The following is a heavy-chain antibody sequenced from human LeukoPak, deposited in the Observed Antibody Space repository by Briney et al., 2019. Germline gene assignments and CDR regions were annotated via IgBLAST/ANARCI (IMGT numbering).Heavy chain of an antibody. D-gene: IGHD6-6*01. Sequence: PEGSLRLSCAASGFTLSDYWMHWVRQGPGKGLVWVSRINPDGSSTNDADFVKGRFTISRDNAKNTLNLQMNSLRAEDMAVYYCVRSTAVLPFDYWGQGIPVTVSS. J-gene: IGHJ4*02. CDR2: INPDGSST. CDR1: GFTLSDYW. V-gene: IGHV3-74*01. CDR3: VRSTAVLPFDY.